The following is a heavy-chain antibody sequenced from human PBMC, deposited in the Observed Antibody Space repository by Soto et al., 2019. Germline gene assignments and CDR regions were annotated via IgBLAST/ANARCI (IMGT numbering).Heavy chain of an antibody. V-gene: IGHV4-34*01. D-gene: IGHD6-13*01. CDR3: ARGRKGYGSSWCVVVD. Sequence: QVQLQQWGAGLLKPSETLSLTCAVYGGSFSGYCWSWIRQPPGKGLEWIGEITHSGSSNYNPSLKSRVTISVDTSKNQFSLKLNSVTAADTAVYYCARGRKGYGSSWCVVVDWGQGTLVTVSS. CDR2: ITHSGSS. CDR1: GGSFSGYC. J-gene: IGHJ4*02.